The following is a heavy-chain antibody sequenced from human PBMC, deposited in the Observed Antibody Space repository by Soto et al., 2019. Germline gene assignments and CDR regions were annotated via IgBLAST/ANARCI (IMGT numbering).Heavy chain of an antibody. Sequence: QVQLVQSGAEGKKPGASVKVSCRASGYTFTNFFIHWVRQAPGQGLEWMGWINPNHGSTKFAQTLQGRVTMTRDTSASTAYMELSNLNSDDTAVYYCARDHSSGWTAFEHWGQGTVVTVSS. J-gene: IGHJ4*02. CDR3: ARDHSSGWTAFEH. CDR1: GYTFTNFF. V-gene: IGHV1-2*02. CDR2: INPNHGST. D-gene: IGHD6-19*01.